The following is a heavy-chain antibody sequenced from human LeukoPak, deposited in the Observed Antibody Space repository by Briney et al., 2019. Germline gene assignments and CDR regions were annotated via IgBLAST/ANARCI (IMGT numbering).Heavy chain of an antibody. D-gene: IGHD3-3*01. CDR3: ARRVTIFGPSRKGSGTYYYYMDV. CDR1: GGSISSSSYY. J-gene: IGHJ6*03. V-gene: IGHV4-39*01. Sequence: ETLSLTCTVSGGSISSSSYYWGWIRQPPGKGLEWIGSIYYSGSTYYNPSLKSRVTISVDTSKNQFSLKLSSVTAADTAVYYCARRVTIFGPSRKGSGTYYYYMDVWGKGTTVTVSS. CDR2: IYYSGST.